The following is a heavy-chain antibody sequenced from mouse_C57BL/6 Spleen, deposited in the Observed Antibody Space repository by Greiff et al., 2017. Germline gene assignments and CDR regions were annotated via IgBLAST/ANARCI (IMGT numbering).Heavy chain of an antibody. CDR2: IDPNSGGT. J-gene: IGHJ2*01. CDR1: GYTFTSYW. Sequence: QVQLKQSGAELVKPGASVKLSCKASGYTFTSYWMHWVKQRPGRGLEWIGRIDPNSGGTRYNEKFKSKATLTVDKPSSTAYMQLSSLTSEDSAVYYCAGGSELASSVDDWGQGTTLTVSS. CDR3: AGGSELASSVDD. D-gene: IGHD1-1*01. V-gene: IGHV1-72*01.